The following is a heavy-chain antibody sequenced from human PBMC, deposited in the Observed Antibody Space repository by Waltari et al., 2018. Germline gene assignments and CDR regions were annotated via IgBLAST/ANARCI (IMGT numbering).Heavy chain of an antibody. CDR3: ATARGYCSGGSCYSRYYYYYYMDV. Sequence: QVQLVQSGAEVKKPGASVKVSCKVSGYTLTELSMHWVRQAPGKGLEWMGGFDPEDGETIYAQKFQGRVTMTEDTSTDTAYMELSSLRSEDTAVYYCATARGYCSGGSCYSRYYYYYYMDVWGKGTTVTISS. D-gene: IGHD2-15*01. CDR1: GYTLTELS. J-gene: IGHJ6*03. V-gene: IGHV1-24*01. CDR2: FDPEDGET.